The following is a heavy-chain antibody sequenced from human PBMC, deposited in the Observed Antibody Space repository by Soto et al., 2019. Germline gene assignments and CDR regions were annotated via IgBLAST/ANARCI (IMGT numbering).Heavy chain of an antibody. V-gene: IGHV1-3*01. Sequence: QVQLVQSGAEVKKPGASVKVSCKASGYTFTSYAMHWVRQAPGQRLEWMGWINAGNGKTKDSQKFQGRVTITRETSAIKAYMELRSMRSEDKAVDHCARDTGITMVRGVNDWFDPWGQGTLVTVSA. J-gene: IGHJ5*02. D-gene: IGHD3-10*01. CDR2: INAGNGKT. CDR3: ARDTGITMVRGVNDWFDP. CDR1: GYTFTSYA.